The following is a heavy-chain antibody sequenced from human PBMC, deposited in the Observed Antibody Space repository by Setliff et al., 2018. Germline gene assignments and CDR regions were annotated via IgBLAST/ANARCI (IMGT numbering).Heavy chain of an antibody. D-gene: IGHD6-19*01. V-gene: IGHV1-18*01. CDR3: ARGVAGASPNYYYMDA. CDR2: ISGHNNKA. CDR1: GYTFAAYG. Sequence: ASVKVSCKTSGYTFAAYGITWVRQAPGQGLEWMGWISGHNNKAKYAQKVQGRVTMTTDKSTSTAYMELKSLKSDDTAMYFCARGVAGASPNYYYMDAWGRGTTVTVSS. J-gene: IGHJ6*03.